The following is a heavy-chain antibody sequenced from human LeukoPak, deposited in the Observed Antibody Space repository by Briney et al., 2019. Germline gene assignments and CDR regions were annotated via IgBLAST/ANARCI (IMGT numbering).Heavy chain of an antibody. Sequence: ASVKVSCKASGYTFTSYGISWVRQAPGQGLEWMGWISVYNGNTNYAQKLQGRVTMTTDTSTSTAYMELRSLRSDDTAVYYCGRVAYCGGDCHPYYFDYWGQGTLVTVSS. CDR1: GYTFTSYG. J-gene: IGHJ4*02. CDR3: GRVAYCGGDCHPYYFDY. D-gene: IGHD2-21*02. CDR2: ISVYNGNT. V-gene: IGHV1-18*01.